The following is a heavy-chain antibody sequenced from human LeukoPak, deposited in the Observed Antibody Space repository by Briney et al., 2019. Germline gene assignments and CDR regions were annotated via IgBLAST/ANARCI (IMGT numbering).Heavy chain of an antibody. CDR3: ARVAWGSVSYFDL. CDR2: ISSSGSTT. CDR1: GFTFSSYE. Sequence: GGSLRLSCAASGFTFSSYEMNWVRQAPGKGLEWVSYISSSGSTTYYTDSMKGRFTISRDNAKKSLFLQMNSLRAEDTAVYCCARVAWGSVSYFDLWGRGTLVTVSS. D-gene: IGHD7-27*01. V-gene: IGHV3-48*03. J-gene: IGHJ2*01.